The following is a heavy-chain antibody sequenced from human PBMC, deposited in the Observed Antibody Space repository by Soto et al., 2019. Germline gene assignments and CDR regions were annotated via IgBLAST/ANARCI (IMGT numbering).Heavy chain of an antibody. J-gene: IGHJ4*02. CDR2: IKEDGSDM. CDR3: ATAVWVYYDFWSGYSDY. Sequence: EVQLVESGGGLVQPGGSLRLSCAASGFTFSSYWMSWVRQAPGKGLEWVANIKEDGSDMYYVDSVKGRFTISRDNAKNSLYLKMNSLRAEDTAVYYCATAVWVYYDFWSGYSDYWGQGTLVTVSS. V-gene: IGHV3-7*01. D-gene: IGHD3-3*01. CDR1: GFTFSSYW.